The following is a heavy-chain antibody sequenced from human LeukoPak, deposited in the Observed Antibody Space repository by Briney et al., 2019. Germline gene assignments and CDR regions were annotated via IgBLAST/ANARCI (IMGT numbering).Heavy chain of an antibody. V-gene: IGHV3-43D*03. D-gene: IGHD3-10*01. CDR2: INWDGGDT. Sequence: GGSLRLSCAASGFTFGDYAMHWVRQAPGKSLEWVSLINWDGGDTYYADSVRGRFTISRDNSKNSLYLQMNSLRPEDTALYYCAKDGFTMVRGVIDYYYMDVWGKGTTVTVS. J-gene: IGHJ6*03. CDR1: GFTFGDYA. CDR3: AKDGFTMVRGVIDYYYMDV.